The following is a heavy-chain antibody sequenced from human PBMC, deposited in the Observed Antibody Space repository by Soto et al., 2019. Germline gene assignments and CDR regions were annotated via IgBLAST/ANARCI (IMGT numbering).Heavy chain of an antibody. CDR1: GFTFSSYA. CDR2: ISGSGGST. CDR3: AKDAGRGYSYGYPFDY. V-gene: IGHV3-23*01. Sequence: PGGSLRLSCAASGFTFSSYAMSWVRQAPGKGLEWVSAISGSGGSTYYADSVKGRFTISRDNSKNTLYLQMNSLRAEDTAVYYCAKDAGRGYSYGYPFDYWGQGTLVTVSS. D-gene: IGHD5-18*01. J-gene: IGHJ4*02.